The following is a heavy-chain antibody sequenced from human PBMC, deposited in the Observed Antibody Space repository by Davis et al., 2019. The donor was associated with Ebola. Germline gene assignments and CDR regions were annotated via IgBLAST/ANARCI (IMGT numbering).Heavy chain of an antibody. V-gene: IGHV4-39*07. CDR2: ISNTGSS. CDR3: ARALSYFDRSNYGMIDY. D-gene: IGHD3-9*01. CDR1: GDSIGSGSFH. J-gene: IGHJ4*02. Sequence: SETLSLTCTVSGDSIGSGSFHWGWIRQPPGKGLEWVGSISNTGSSYYNPSLKSRVTMSVDTSKNQFSLKLSSVTAADTAVYYCARALSYFDRSNYGMIDYWGQGTLVTVSS.